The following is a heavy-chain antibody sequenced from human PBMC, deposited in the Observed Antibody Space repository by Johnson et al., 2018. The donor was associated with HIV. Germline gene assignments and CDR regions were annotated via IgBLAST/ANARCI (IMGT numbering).Heavy chain of an antibody. CDR1: GFTVSSNY. J-gene: IGHJ3*01. CDR3: AKDEAQTLASAGRDAFDF. D-gene: IGHD6-13*01. V-gene: IGHV3-66*02. Sequence: VQLVESGGGLVQPGGSLRLSCAASGFTVSSNYMSWVRQAPGKGLEWVSVIYSGGNTYYADSVKGRFTISRDNSKDTLYLQMNGLRPEDTAVYYCAKDEAQTLASAGRDAFDFWGQGTAVTV. CDR2: IYSGGNT.